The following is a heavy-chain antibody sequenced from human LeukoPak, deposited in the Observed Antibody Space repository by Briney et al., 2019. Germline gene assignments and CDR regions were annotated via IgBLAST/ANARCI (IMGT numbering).Heavy chain of an antibody. J-gene: IGHJ4*02. CDR1: GFTFSDYY. CDR3: ARDGHAYGRGSPHY. Sequence: KAGGSLRLSCAASGFTFSDYYMSWIRQAPGKGLEWVSYISSSGSTKYYADSVKGRFTISRDNAKNSYLQMNSLRAEDTAVYYCARDGHAYGRGSPHYWGQGTLVTVSS. V-gene: IGHV3-11*01. D-gene: IGHD3-10*01. CDR2: ISSSGSTK.